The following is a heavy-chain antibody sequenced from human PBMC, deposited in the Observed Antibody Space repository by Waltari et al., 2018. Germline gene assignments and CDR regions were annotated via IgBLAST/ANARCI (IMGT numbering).Heavy chain of an antibody. D-gene: IGHD3-3*01. CDR2: ISGSGGST. V-gene: IGHV3-23*04. CDR1: GFTFSSYA. CDR3: ASHFHYDFWSGQYYYYGMDV. J-gene: IGHJ6*02. Sequence: EVQLVESGGGLVQPGGSLRLSCAASGFTFSSYAMSWVRQSPGKGLEWVSAISGSGGSTYYADSVKGRFTISRDNSKNTLYLQMNSLRAEDTAVYYCASHFHYDFWSGQYYYYGMDVWGQGTTVTVSS.